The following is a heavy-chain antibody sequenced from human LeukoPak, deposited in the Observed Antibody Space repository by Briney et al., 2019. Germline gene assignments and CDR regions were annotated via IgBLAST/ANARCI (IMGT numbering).Heavy chain of an antibody. Sequence: GGSLRLSCTASGFTFGDYAMSWFRQAPGKGLEWVGFIRSKAYGGTTEYAASVKGRFTISRDDSKSIAYLQMNSLKTEDTAVYYCTREGGMITFGGVIANFDYWGQGTLVTVSS. CDR3: TREGGMITFGGVIANFDY. CDR1: GFTFGDYA. J-gene: IGHJ4*02. CDR2: IRSKAYGGTT. D-gene: IGHD3-16*02. V-gene: IGHV3-49*03.